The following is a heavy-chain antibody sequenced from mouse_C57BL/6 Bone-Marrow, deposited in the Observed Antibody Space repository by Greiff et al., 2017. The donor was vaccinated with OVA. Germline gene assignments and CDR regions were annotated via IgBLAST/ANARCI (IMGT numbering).Heavy chain of an antibody. V-gene: IGHV5-6*01. CDR2: ISSGGSYP. CDR1: GFTFSSYG. D-gene: IGHD1-1*01. CDR3: ARRDTTVVADY. J-gene: IGHJ2*01. Sequence: EVQVVESGGDLVKPGGSLKLSCAASGFTFSSYGMSWVRQTPDKRLEWVATISSGGSYPYYPDSVKGRFNISRDNAKNTLYLQMSSLKSEDTAVYYCARRDTTVVADYWGQGTTLTVAT.